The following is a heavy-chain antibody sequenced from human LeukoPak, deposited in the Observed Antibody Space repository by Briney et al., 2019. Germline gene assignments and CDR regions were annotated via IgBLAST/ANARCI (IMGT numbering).Heavy chain of an antibody. CDR3: ARDPGAKGFDY. CDR1: GYAINNGYY. V-gene: IGHV4-38-2*02. Sequence: SGTLSLTCAVSGYAINNGYYWGWLRQPPGKGLEVIGSIYPAGSTDYNPSLKSRVTLSVDTSQNQFSLKLSSVTPADTAVYYCARDPGAKGFDYWGQGTLVTVSS. CDR2: IYPAGST. J-gene: IGHJ4*02.